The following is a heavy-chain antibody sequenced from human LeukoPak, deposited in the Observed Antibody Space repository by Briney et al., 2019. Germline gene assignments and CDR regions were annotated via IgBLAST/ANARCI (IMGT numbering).Heavy chain of an antibody. J-gene: IGHJ4*02. CDR2: INSIAVTI. V-gene: IGHV3-48*03. CDR3: ARGRYYNDSSGFYPGFDC. CDR1: GFTFRNYE. Sequence: GGSLRLSCAASGFTFRNYEMNWVRQAPGKGLEWVSYINSIAVTIHYAESVRGRFTISRDSAKNSLYLQMNSLRVEDTAVYYCARGRYYNDSSGFYPGFDCWGQGTLVTVSS. D-gene: IGHD3-22*01.